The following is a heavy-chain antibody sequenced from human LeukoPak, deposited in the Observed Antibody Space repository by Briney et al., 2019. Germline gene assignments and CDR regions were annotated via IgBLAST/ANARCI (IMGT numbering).Heavy chain of an antibody. Sequence: SETLSLTCTVSGGSISSYYWSWIRQPPGKGLEWIGYIHHSGSTNYSPSLKSRVTISVDTSKNRFSLRLSSLTAADTAVYYCARLTVWSGYPYWGQGTLVTVSS. J-gene: IGHJ4*02. V-gene: IGHV4-59*08. CDR3: ARLTVWSGYPY. CDR2: IHHSGST. CDR1: GGSISSYY. D-gene: IGHD3-3*01.